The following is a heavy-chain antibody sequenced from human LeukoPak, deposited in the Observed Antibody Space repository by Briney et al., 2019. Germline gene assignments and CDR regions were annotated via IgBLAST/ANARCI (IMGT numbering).Heavy chain of an antibody. Sequence: GGSLRLSCAASGFTFSSYDMYWVRQAPGKGLDWVAFVRYDGSQKYYADSVKGRFTLSRDNSRNTLYLQMNSLRVEDTAVYYCTKAPLRSCTGAFCYPFDYWGQGTLVTVSS. J-gene: IGHJ4*02. CDR1: GFTFSSYD. CDR2: VRYDGSQK. V-gene: IGHV3-30*02. D-gene: IGHD2-8*02. CDR3: TKAPLRSCTGAFCYPFDY.